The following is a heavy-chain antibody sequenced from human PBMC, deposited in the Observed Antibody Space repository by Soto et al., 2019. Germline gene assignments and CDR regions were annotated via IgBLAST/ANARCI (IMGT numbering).Heavy chain of an antibody. Sequence: QVQLVQSGAEVKKPGSSAKVSCKASGGTFSSYAISWVRQAPGQGLEWMGGIIPIFGTANYAQKFQGRVTITADESTSTAYMELSSLRSEDTAVYYCAINTIFGVVKEYYYYYYGMDVWGQGTTVTVSS. V-gene: IGHV1-69*12. CDR3: AINTIFGVVKEYYYYYYGMDV. J-gene: IGHJ6*02. CDR2: IIPIFGTA. CDR1: GGTFSSYA. D-gene: IGHD3-3*01.